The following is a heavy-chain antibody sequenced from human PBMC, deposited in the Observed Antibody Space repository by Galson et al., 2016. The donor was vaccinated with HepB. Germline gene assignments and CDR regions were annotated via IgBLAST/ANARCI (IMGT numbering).Heavy chain of an antibody. V-gene: IGHV3-33*08. CDR1: EFTFSSHW. J-gene: IGHJ6*03. CDR2: IWHGGRNK. D-gene: IGHD2-21*01. Sequence: SLRLSCAGSEFTFSSHWMSWVRQAPGKGLEWVAVIWHGGRNKYYADSVKGRFTISRDNSQNTLYLQMNSLRAEDTAVYYCARDGQGLLLGYYYYYMDVWGKGTTVSVSS. CDR3: ARDGQGLLLGYYYYYMDV.